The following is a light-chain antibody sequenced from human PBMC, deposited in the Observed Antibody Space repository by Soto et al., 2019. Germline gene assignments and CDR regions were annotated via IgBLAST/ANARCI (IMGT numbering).Light chain of an antibody. J-gene: IGLJ3*02. CDR2: ANN. Sequence: QPVLTQPPSVSGAPGQRVIVSCSGSSSNIGARFDVHWYQQLPGAAPKLLIYANNNRPSGVPDRFSGSKSGTSASLAITGLQAEDEADYHCQSYDISLSAWVFGGGTKVTVL. V-gene: IGLV1-40*01. CDR1: SSNIGARFD. CDR3: QSYDISLSAWV.